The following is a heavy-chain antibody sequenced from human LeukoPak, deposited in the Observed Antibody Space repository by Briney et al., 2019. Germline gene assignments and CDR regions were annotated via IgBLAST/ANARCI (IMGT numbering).Heavy chain of an antibody. J-gene: IGHJ6*02. Sequence: GRSLRLSCAASGFTFSSYGMHWVRQAPGKGLEWVAVIWYDGSNKYYADSVKGRFTISRDNSKNTLYLQMSSLRAEDTAVYYCARDLLKGEEYGMDVWGQGTTVTVSS. CDR3: ARDLLKGEEYGMDV. CDR2: IWYDGSNK. CDR1: GFTFSSYG. D-gene: IGHD2-15*01. V-gene: IGHV3-33*01.